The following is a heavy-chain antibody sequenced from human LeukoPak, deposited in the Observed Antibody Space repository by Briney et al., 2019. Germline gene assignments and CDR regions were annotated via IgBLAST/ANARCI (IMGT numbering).Heavy chain of an antibody. D-gene: IGHD6-19*01. Sequence: SETLSLTCTVSGGSISSYYWGWIRQPPGKGLEWIGSIYYSGSTYYNPSLKSRVTISVDTSKNQFSLKLSSVTAADTAVYYCARVNSSGWYVYWGQGTLVTVSS. CDR1: GGSISSYY. J-gene: IGHJ4*02. V-gene: IGHV4-39*01. CDR2: IYYSGST. CDR3: ARVNSSGWYVY.